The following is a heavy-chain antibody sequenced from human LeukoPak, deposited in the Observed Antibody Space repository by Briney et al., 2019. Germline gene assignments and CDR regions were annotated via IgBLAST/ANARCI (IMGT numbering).Heavy chain of an antibody. CDR2: IYTSGST. D-gene: IGHD3-10*01. CDR3: ARSAVRGVIAFHAFDI. Sequence: SETLSLTCTVSGGSISSYYWSWIRQHAREGLEGIGGIYTSGSTNYNPPPKSRVTMSVDTSKTQFYLKLSSVTAADTAVYYWARSAVRGVIAFHAFDIWGQGTMVTVSS. CDR1: GGSISSYY. J-gene: IGHJ3*02. V-gene: IGHV4-4*07.